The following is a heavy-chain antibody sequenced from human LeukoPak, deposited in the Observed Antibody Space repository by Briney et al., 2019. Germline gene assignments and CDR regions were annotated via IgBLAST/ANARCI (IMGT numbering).Heavy chain of an antibody. CDR1: GYTLTELS. CDR2: FDPEDGET. D-gene: IGHD3-3*01. V-gene: IGHV1-24*01. Sequence: ASVKVSCKVSGYTLTELSMHWVRQAHGKGLEWMGGFDPEDGETIYAQKFQGRVTMTRDTSTSTVYMELSSLRSEDTAVYYCARDFWSGYPAYYYYGMDVWGQGTTVTVSS. CDR3: ARDFWSGYPAYYYYGMDV. J-gene: IGHJ6*02.